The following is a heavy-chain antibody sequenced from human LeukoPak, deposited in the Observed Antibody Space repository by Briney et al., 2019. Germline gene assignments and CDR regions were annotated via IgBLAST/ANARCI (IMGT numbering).Heavy chain of an antibody. CDR3: ARGPYYYYYYGMDV. CDR2: INHSGST. Sequence: SETLSLTCAVYGGSFSGYYWCWIRQPPGKGLEWIGEINHSGSTNYNPSLKSRVTISVDTSKNQFSLKLSSVTAADTAVYYCARGPYYYYYYGMDVWGQGTTVTVSS. V-gene: IGHV4-34*01. J-gene: IGHJ6*02. CDR1: GGSFSGYY.